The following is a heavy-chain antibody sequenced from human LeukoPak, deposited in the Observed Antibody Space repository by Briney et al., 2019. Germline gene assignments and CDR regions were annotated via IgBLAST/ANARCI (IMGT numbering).Heavy chain of an antibody. D-gene: IGHD3-22*01. CDR2: IIPIFGTA. V-gene: IGHV1-69*05. Sequence: SVKVSCKASGGTFSSYAISWVRQAPGQGLEWMGRIIPIFGTANYAQKFQGRVTITTDESTSTAYMELSSLRSEDTAVYYCARDRYDRSGYYPRPGDYWGQGTLVTVSS. CDR3: ARDRYDRSGYYPRPGDY. CDR1: GGTFSSYA. J-gene: IGHJ4*02.